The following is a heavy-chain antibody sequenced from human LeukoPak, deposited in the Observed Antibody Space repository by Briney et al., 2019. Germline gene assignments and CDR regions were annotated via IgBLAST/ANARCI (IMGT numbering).Heavy chain of an antibody. Sequence: SETLSLTCTVSGGSISSSSYYWGWIRQPPGKGLEWNGSIYYSGSTYYNPSLKSRVTISVDTSKNQFSLKLSSVTAADTAVYYCARHQQGYPLWFGELAKTDNWFDPWGQGTLVTVSS. CDR3: ARHQQGYPLWFGELAKTDNWFDP. CDR2: IYYSGST. CDR1: GGSISSSSYY. D-gene: IGHD3-10*01. J-gene: IGHJ5*02. V-gene: IGHV4-39*01.